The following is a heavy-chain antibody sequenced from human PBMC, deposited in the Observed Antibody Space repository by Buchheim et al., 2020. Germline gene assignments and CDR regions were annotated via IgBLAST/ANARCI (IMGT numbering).Heavy chain of an antibody. D-gene: IGHD6-19*01. CDR1: GGSFSGYY. CDR2: INHSGST. CDR3: ALLTDSSGWYVDY. V-gene: IGHV4-34*01. Sequence: QVQLQQWGAGLLKPSETLSLTCAVYGGSFSGYYWSWIRQPPGKGLEWIGEINHSGSTNYNPSLKSRVTISVDTSKKQFSLKLSSVTAADTAVYYCALLTDSSGWYVDYWGQGTL. J-gene: IGHJ4*02.